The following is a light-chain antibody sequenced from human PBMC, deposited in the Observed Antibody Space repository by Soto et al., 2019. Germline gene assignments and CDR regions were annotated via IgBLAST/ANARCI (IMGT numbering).Light chain of an antibody. CDR1: NIGSKN. J-gene: IGLJ1*01. CDR3: QVWDSDTSHEV. CDR2: DDR. V-gene: IGLV3-21*02. Sequence: VLTQPPSVSVAPGQTARITCGGNNIGSKNVHWYQQKPGQAPVLVVYDDRARPSGIPERFSGSNSGSSAILTISRVEAGDEADYYCQVWDSDTSHEVFGTGTKVTVL.